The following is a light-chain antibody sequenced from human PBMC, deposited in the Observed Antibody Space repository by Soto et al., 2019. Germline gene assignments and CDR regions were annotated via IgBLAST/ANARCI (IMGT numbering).Light chain of an antibody. V-gene: IGKV3-11*01. CDR1: RSVSSY. CDR3: QQRSKWPVT. Sequence: EVVLTQSPATLSLSPGERATLSCRASRSVSSYLAWYQQKVGQAPRLLIYDASNRATGIPARFSGSGSGTDFSLTISSLEPEDVAGYYCQQRSKWPVTLGQGTKLEIK. J-gene: IGKJ2*01. CDR2: DAS.